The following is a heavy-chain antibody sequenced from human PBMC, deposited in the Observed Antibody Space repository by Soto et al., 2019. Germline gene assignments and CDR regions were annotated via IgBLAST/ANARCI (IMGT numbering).Heavy chain of an antibody. CDR1: GFTFSDYS. CDR3: AGNYDILTGYYFFDY. D-gene: IGHD3-9*01. CDR2: ISSRSSYI. V-gene: IGHV3-21*01. Sequence: EGHLVESGGGLVKPGGSLSLSSAASGFTFSDYSMNWVRQAPGKGLEWVSSISSRSSYIYYADSVKGRFTISRDNAKKSLYLQMNSLRAEDTAVYYCAGNYDILTGYYFFDYWGQGTLVTVSS. J-gene: IGHJ4*02.